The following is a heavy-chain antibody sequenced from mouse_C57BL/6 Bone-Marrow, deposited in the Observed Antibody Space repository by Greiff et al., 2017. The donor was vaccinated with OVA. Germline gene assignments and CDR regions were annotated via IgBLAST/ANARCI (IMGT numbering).Heavy chain of an antibody. V-gene: IGHV1-15*01. Sequence: QVQLKESGAELVRPGASVTLSCKASGYTFTDYEMHWVKQTPVHGLEWIGAIDPETVGTAYNQKFKGKAILTADKSSSTAYMELRSLTSEDSAVYYCTRGYSNYYAMDYWGQGTSVTVSS. CDR1: GYTFTDYE. D-gene: IGHD2-5*01. CDR3: TRGYSNYYAMDY. CDR2: IDPETVGT. J-gene: IGHJ4*01.